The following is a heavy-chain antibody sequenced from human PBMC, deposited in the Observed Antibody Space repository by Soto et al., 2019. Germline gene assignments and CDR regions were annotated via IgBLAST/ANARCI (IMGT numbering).Heavy chain of an antibody. J-gene: IGHJ5*02. Sequence: SETLSHTCTASGGSVSNDNFYWSWIRQPPGKGLEWIGYVHSSGITNYNPSLKRRVTISVDTSRNQFSLRLSSVTAADTAVYYCARGLTMGQLPSHFDHWGQGTLVTVSS. CDR2: VHSSGIT. D-gene: IGHD3-16*01. CDR1: GGSVSNDNFY. CDR3: ARGLTMGQLPSHFDH. V-gene: IGHV4-61*01.